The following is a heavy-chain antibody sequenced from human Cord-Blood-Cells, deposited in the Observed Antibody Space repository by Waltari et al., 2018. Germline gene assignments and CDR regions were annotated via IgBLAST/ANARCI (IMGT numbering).Heavy chain of an antibody. CDR3: ARALAVVAATRFDYYYGMDV. CDR1: GFTFSSYA. J-gene: IGHJ6*02. CDR2: ISYDGSNK. D-gene: IGHD2-15*01. V-gene: IGHV3-30*04. Sequence: QVQLVESGGGVVQPGRSLRLSCAASGFTFSSYAMHWVRQAPGKGLEWVAVISYDGSNKYYADSVKGRFTISRDNSKNTLYLQMNSLRAEDTAVYYCARALAVVAATRFDYYYGMDVWGQGTTVTVSS.